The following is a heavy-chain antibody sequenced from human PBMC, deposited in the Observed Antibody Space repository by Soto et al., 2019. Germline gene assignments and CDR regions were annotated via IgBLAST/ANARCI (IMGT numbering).Heavy chain of an antibody. Sequence: GGSLRLSCAASGFTFSSYGMSWVRQAPEKGLEWVSGISASDGGAYYADSVKGRFTISRDNSENTLYLQMNSLRVGDTAVYYCAKDSDREYFQHWGQGTLVTVSS. CDR3: AKDSDREYFQH. CDR1: GFTFSSYG. CDR2: ISASDGGA. V-gene: IGHV3-23*01. D-gene: IGHD3-10*01. J-gene: IGHJ1*01.